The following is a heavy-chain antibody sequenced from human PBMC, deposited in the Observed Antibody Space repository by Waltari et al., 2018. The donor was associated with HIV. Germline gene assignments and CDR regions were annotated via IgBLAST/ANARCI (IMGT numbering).Heavy chain of an antibody. Sequence: QVRLRESGPGLVRPSQTLSLTCTVPGGSIGSGDHYWNWIRQLPGRGLEWIGYVFDRGTTYYNPSLSNRVTISLDTSKNQVSLNLSSVTAADTAVYYCSRGDLGYGYDNYFDYWGQGTLLTVSS. V-gene: IGHV4-30-4*08. CDR3: SRGDLGYGYDNYFDY. J-gene: IGHJ4*02. CDR2: VFDRGTT. D-gene: IGHD3-22*01. CDR1: GGSIGSGDHY.